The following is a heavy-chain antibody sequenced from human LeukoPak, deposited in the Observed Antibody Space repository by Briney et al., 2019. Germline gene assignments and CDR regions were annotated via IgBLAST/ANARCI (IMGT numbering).Heavy chain of an antibody. CDR2: ISSNGGST. V-gene: IGHV3-64D*06. D-gene: IGHD3-10*01. CDR3: VKGPMYYYGSGSYFDY. CDR1: GFTFSSYA. Sequence: GGSLRLSCSASGFTFSSYAMHWVRQAPGKGLEYVSAISSNGGSTYYADSVKGRFTISRDNSKNTLYLQLSSLGAEDTAVYYCVKGPMYYYGSGSYFDYWGQGTLVTVSS. J-gene: IGHJ4*02.